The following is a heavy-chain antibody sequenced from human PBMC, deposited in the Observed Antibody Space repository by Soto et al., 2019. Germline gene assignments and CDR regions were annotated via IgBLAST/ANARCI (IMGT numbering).Heavy chain of an antibody. CDR3: ASPFTGVLVLGTSPPGGDNYGWDV. CDR1: GGTFSRYT. CDR2: IIPILDIP. V-gene: IGHV1-69*02. J-gene: IGHJ6*02. Sequence: QVQLVQSGAEVKKPGSSVKVSCKASGGTFSRYTFTWVRQAPGQGLEWMGRIIPILDIPNYAQNFQGRVTITSDKSTSTAYMELRDLTADDTALYFCASPFTGVLVLGTSPPGGDNYGWDVWGQGTTVTVSS. D-gene: IGHD2-8*02.